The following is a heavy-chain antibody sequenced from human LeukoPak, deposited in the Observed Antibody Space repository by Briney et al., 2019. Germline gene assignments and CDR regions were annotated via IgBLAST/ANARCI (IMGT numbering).Heavy chain of an antibody. J-gene: IGHJ4*02. V-gene: IGHV3-48*03. Sequence: GGSLRLSCAAFGFSFSSYKMNWVRQAPGKGLEWVSHISSGGNTKYYVNSVRGRFSMSRDNAKNLLFLQMNSLRAEDTAVYYCARDTVNGPFVISLDYWGQGALVTVSS. CDR2: ISSGGNTK. CDR1: GFSFSSYK. CDR3: ARDTVNGPFVISLDY. D-gene: IGHD2-8*01.